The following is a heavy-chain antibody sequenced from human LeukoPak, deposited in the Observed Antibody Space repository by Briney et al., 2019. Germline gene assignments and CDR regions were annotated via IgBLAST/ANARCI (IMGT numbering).Heavy chain of an antibody. V-gene: IGHV1-3*01. J-gene: IGHJ6*04. CDR2: IYAGNGKT. CDR3: ARASIVATRYYFYGMDV. Sequence: GASVKDSCKASVFPLSTYAIHWVRQAPGQSLEWVGWIYAGNGKTEYAQKLHDRVTITGDTSASTADMKLSSLRSEDTAVYYCARASIVATRYYFYGMDVWGKGTTVIVSS. D-gene: IGHD5-12*01. CDR1: VFPLSTYA.